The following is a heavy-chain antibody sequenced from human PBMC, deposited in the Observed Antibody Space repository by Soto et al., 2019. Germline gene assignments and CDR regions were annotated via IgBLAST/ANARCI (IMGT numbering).Heavy chain of an antibody. CDR3: ALDDYYDSSGYPPSDAFDI. V-gene: IGHV5-51*01. CDR2: IYPGDSDT. D-gene: IGHD3-22*01. J-gene: IGHJ3*02. Sequence: GESLKISCKGSEYNFSTYWIAWVRQMPGKGLEWMGIIYPGDSDTRYSPSFQGQVTISADKSISTAYLQWSSLKASDTAMYYCALDDYYDSSGYPPSDAFDIWGQGTMVTVSS. CDR1: EYNFSTYW.